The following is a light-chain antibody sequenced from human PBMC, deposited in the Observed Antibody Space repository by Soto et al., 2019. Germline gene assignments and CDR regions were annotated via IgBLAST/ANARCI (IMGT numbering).Light chain of an antibody. V-gene: IGKV1-5*03. CDR3: QQYKDYWT. Sequence: DVQMTQSPTTLSASVGDRVTITCRASQNINGWLAWYQRKPGKAPKLLIHKTSNLESGVPLRFSGSGSGTEFTLTISSLQHDDFATYYCQQYKDYWTFGQGTKVDIK. J-gene: IGKJ1*01. CDR1: QNINGW. CDR2: KTS.